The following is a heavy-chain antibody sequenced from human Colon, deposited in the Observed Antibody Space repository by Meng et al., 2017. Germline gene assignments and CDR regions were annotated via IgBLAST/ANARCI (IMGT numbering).Heavy chain of an antibody. CDR3: ARDRKHYGERGWFDP. Sequence: QVQLQGSGPGLVQPSQHLSLTCTVSGGSISSGDYYWSWIRQPPGKGLEWIGYIYYSGSTYSNASLKSRVTISIDRSKNQFSLKLSSVTAADTAVYYCARDRKHYGERGWFDPWGQGTLVTVSS. V-gene: IGHV4-30-4*01. CDR1: GGSISSGDYY. D-gene: IGHD4-17*01. CDR2: IYYSGST. J-gene: IGHJ5*02.